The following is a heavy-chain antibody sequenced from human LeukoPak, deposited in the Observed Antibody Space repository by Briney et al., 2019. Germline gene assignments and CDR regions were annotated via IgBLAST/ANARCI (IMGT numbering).Heavy chain of an antibody. CDR1: GGSISSYY. Sequence: SETLSLTCTVSGGSISSYYWSWIRQPPGKGLEWIGYIYYSGSTKYNPSLKSRVTISDDTSKNQFSLKLSSVTAADTAVYYCATTYYYGSGTYSLVYWGQGTLVTVSS. V-gene: IGHV4-59*01. CDR3: ATTYYYGSGTYSLVY. D-gene: IGHD3-10*01. J-gene: IGHJ4*02. CDR2: IYYSGST.